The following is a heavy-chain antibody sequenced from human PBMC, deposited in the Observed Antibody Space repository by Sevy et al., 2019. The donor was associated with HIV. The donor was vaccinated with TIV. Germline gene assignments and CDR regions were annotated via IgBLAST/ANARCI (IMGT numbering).Heavy chain of an antibody. J-gene: IGHJ4*02. CDR3: ARVAGDEYYFDY. D-gene: IGHD1-26*01. Sequence: GGSLRLSCAASGFSFSSYAMHWVRQAPGKGLEWVAIISYEGMSKSYADSVEGRFTISRDNSKNTLYLQMNSLRVEDTALYYCARVAGDEYYFDYWGQGTLVTVSS. CDR1: GFSFSSYA. CDR2: ISYEGMSK. V-gene: IGHV3-30*04.